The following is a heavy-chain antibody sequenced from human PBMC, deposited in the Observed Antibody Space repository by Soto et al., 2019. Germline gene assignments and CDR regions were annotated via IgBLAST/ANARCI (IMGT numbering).Heavy chain of an antibody. CDR2: ISGSGDSK. D-gene: IGHD3-10*01. V-gene: IGHV3-23*01. CDR3: AKRAYGSDFDY. Sequence: GGSLRLSCAASGFTFSSYWMSWVRQAPGKGLEWVSVISGSGDSKYYADSVKGRFTISRDNSKNTLYLQMNSLRVEDTAVYYCAKRAYGSDFDYWGQGTLVTVSS. J-gene: IGHJ4*02. CDR1: GFTFSSYW.